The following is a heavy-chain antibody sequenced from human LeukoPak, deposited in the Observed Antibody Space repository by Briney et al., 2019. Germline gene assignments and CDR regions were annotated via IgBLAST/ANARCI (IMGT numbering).Heavy chain of an antibody. V-gene: IGHV4-34*01. CDR2: INHSGST. CDR1: GGSFSGYY. Sequence: PSETLSLTCAVHGGSFSGYYWSWIRQPPGKGLEWIGEINHSGSTNYNPSLKSRVTISVDTSKNQFSLKLSSVTAADTAVYYCARTIYYGDYVFDYWGQGTLVTVSS. CDR3: ARTIYYGDYVFDY. D-gene: IGHD4-17*01. J-gene: IGHJ4*02.